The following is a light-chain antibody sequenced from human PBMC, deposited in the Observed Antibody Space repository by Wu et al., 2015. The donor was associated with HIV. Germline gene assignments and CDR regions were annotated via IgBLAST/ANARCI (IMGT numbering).Light chain of an antibody. J-gene: IGKJ2*04. V-gene: IGKV3-20*01. CDR3: QQYGSSPWS. Sequence: EIVLTQSPGTLSLSPGERATLSCRASQSVNNNYLAWYQQKPGQAPRLLIYGASRRATGIPDRFSGSGSGTDFTLTISRLEPEDFAVYYCQQYGSSPWSFGQGTKLEIK. CDR2: GAS. CDR1: QSVNNNY.